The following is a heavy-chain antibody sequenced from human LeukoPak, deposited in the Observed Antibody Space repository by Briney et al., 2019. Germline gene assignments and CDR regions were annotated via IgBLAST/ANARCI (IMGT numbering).Heavy chain of an antibody. D-gene: IGHD6-19*01. V-gene: IGHV1-18*01. CDR3: ARDARIAVAGFYDY. CDR1: GYTFTSYG. Sequence: GASVTVSCTASGYTFTSYGISWVRQAPGQGLEWMRWISAYNGNTNYAQKLQGRVTMTTDTSTSTAYMELRSLRSDDTAVYYCARDARIAVAGFYDYWGQGTLVTVSS. CDR2: ISAYNGNT. J-gene: IGHJ4*02.